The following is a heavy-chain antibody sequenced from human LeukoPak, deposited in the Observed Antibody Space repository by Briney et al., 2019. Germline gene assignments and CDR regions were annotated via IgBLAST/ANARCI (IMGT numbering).Heavy chain of an antibody. J-gene: IGHJ4*02. Sequence: PGGSLRLSCAASGFTFSDKYMSWIRQAPGKGLEWVSYISSSGSIIYYADSVKGRFTISRDNAKNSLYLQMNSLRAEDAAVYYCAREYLPSSSWLDYWGQGTLVTVSS. D-gene: IGHD6-13*01. CDR2: ISSSGSII. CDR3: AREYLPSSSWLDY. V-gene: IGHV3-11*04. CDR1: GFTFSDKY.